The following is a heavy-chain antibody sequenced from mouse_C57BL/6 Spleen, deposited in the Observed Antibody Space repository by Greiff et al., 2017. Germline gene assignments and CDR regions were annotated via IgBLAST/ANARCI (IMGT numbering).Heavy chain of an antibody. CDR2: IDPANGNT. CDR3: ACITTVVESPYYYAMDY. D-gene: IGHD1-1*01. Sequence: EVQVVESVAELVRPGASVKLSCTASGFNIKNTYMHWVKQRPEQGLEWIGRIDPANGNTKYAPKFQGKATITADTSSNTAYLQLSSLTSEDTAIYYCACITTVVESPYYYAMDYWGQGTSVTVSS. CDR1: GFNIKNTY. V-gene: IGHV14-3*01. J-gene: IGHJ4*01.